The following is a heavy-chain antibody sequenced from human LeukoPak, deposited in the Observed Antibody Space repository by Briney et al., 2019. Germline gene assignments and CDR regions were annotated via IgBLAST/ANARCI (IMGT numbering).Heavy chain of an antibody. J-gene: IGHJ4*02. V-gene: IGHV4-38-2*02. CDR3: ARLAHYGGNDY. D-gene: IGHD4-23*01. CDR2: IYHSGST. CDR1: CYSISSGYY. Sequence: SETLSLTCTVSCYSISSGYYWGWIRQPPGKGLEWIGSIYHSGSTYYNPSLKSRVTISVDTSKNQFSLKLSSVTAADTAVYYCARLAHYGGNDYWGQGTLVTVSS.